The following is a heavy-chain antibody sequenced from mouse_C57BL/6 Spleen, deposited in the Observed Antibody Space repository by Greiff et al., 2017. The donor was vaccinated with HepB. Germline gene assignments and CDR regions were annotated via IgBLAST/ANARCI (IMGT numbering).Heavy chain of an antibody. Sequence: EVKLMESGEGLVKPGGSLKLSCAASGFTFSSYAMSWVRQTPEKRLEWVAYISSGGDYIYYADTVKGRFTISRDNARNTLYLQMSSLKSEDTAMYYCTRDGDYYGSSYGFAYWGQGTLVTVSA. CDR3: TRDGDYYGSSYGFAY. CDR2: ISSGGDYI. D-gene: IGHD1-1*01. V-gene: IGHV5-9-1*02. J-gene: IGHJ3*01. CDR1: GFTFSSYA.